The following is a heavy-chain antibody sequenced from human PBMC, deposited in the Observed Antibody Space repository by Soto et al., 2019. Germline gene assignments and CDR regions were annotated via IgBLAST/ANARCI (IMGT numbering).Heavy chain of an antibody. Sequence: ASVKVSCKASGYTFTSYAMHWVRQAPGQRLEWMGWINAGNGNTKYSQKFQGRVTITRDTSASTAYMELSSLRSEDTAVYYCARGSGGSCCTTMPWGQGTLVTVSS. V-gene: IGHV1-3*01. CDR1: GYTFTSYA. CDR3: ARGSGGSCCTTMP. J-gene: IGHJ5*02. CDR2: INAGNGNT. D-gene: IGHD2-15*01.